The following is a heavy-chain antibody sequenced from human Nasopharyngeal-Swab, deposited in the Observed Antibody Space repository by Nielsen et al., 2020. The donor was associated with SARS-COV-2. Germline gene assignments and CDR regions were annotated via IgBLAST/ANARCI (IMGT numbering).Heavy chain of an antibody. Sequence: ASVKVSCKVSGYTLTELSMHWVRQAPGKGLEWMGGFDPEDGETIYAQKFQGRVTMTEDTSTDTAYMELSSLRSEDTAVYYCAREYGDYYDSSGRMDVWGQGTTVTVSS. J-gene: IGHJ6*02. CDR1: GYTLTELS. D-gene: IGHD3-22*01. CDR2: FDPEDGET. V-gene: IGHV1-24*01. CDR3: AREYGDYYDSSGRMDV.